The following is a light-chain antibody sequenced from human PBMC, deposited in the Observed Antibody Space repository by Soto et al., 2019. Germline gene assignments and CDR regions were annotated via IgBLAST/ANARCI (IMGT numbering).Light chain of an antibody. CDR2: SNN. CDR3: AAWDDSLNGQGV. J-gene: IGLJ1*01. V-gene: IGLV1-44*01. Sequence: QCVLTQPPSASGTPGQRVTISCSGSSSNIGSNTVNWYQQLPGTAPKLLIYSNNQRPSGVPDRFSGSKSGTSASLAISGLQSEDEADYYCAAWDDSLNGQGVFGTGTKVTVL. CDR1: SSNIGSNT.